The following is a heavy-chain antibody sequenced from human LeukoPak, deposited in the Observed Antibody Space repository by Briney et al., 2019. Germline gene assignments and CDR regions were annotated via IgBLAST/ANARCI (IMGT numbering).Heavy chain of an antibody. CDR1: GGSISSYY. J-gene: IGHJ5*02. D-gene: IGHD5-24*01. CDR2: IYTSGST. Sequence: PSETLSLTCTVSGGSISSYYWSWIRQPAGKGLEWIGRIYTSGSTNYNPSLKSRVTISVDTSKNQFSLKLSSVTAADTAVYYCARVLGDGYNREIWFDPWGQGTLVTVSS. V-gene: IGHV4-4*07. CDR3: ARVLGDGYNREIWFDP.